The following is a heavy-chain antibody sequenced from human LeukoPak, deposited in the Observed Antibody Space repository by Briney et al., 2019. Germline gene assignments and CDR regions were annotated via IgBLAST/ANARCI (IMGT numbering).Heavy chain of an antibody. Sequence: GESLKISCKGSGYSFATYWIGWVRQIPGKGLEWMGINYPGDSDTTYSPSFQGQVTMSADKSISTAYLQWSSLKASDTAMYYCARRVSSSGFDAFDVWGQGTMVTVSS. D-gene: IGHD5-12*01. CDR3: ARRVSSSGFDAFDV. CDR1: GYSFATYW. CDR2: NYPGDSDT. J-gene: IGHJ3*01. V-gene: IGHV5-51*01.